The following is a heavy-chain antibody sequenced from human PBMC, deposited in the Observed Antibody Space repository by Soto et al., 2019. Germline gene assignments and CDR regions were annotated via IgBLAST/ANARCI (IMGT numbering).Heavy chain of an antibody. V-gene: IGHV4-59*01. D-gene: IGHD1-26*01. Sequence: QVQLLESGPGLVKPSETLSLTCTIYGGSISSYFWSWIRQPPGKGLEWIGYIHYSGTTVYSPSLQSRVTMSIDTSENQFTLNLTSVTAADTAVYYCARDTGSYYLDSWGQGSLVTVSS. CDR1: GGSISSYF. J-gene: IGHJ4*02. CDR3: ARDTGSYYLDS. CDR2: IHYSGTT.